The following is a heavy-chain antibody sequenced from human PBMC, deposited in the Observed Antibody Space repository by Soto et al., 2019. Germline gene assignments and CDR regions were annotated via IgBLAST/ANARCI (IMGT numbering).Heavy chain of an antibody. CDR3: AKSPSVVLVPSTLGGNNWFDP. CDR1: GFTFSSYG. Sequence: SLRLSCAASGFTFSSYGMHWVRQAPGKGLEWVAVISYDGSNKYYADSVKGRFTISRDNSKNTLYLQMNSLRAEDTAVYFCAKSPSVVLVPSTLGGNNWFDPWGQGTLVTVSS. V-gene: IGHV3-30*18. J-gene: IGHJ5*02. D-gene: IGHD2-15*01. CDR2: ISYDGSNK.